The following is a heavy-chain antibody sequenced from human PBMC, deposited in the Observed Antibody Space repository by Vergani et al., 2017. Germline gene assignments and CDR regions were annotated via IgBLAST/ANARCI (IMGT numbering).Heavy chain of an antibody. Sequence: QVQLVQSGAEVQKPGASVKVSCKASGYTFTGYYMHWVRQAPGQGREWMGWINPNSGGINYAQKFQGRVTMTRETSISTAYMELSRLRSEETAVYYCASDDYDSSGYRLDYWGKGTLVTFP. D-gene: IGHD3-22*01. CDR3: ASDDYDSSGYRLDY. J-gene: IGHJ4*02. CDR2: INPNSGGI. V-gene: IGHV1-2*02. CDR1: GYTFTGYY.